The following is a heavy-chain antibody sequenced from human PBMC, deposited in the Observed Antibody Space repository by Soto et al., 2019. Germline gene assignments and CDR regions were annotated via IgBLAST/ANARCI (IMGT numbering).Heavy chain of an antibody. J-gene: IGHJ5*01. CDR3: ARGRYCLTGRCFPNWFDS. CDR2: IYKSATT. CDR1: GDSISNLDYF. D-gene: IGHD7-27*01. V-gene: IGHV4-30-4*01. Sequence: SETLSLTCSVSGDSISNLDYFWAWIRQPPGQALEYIGYIYKSATTYYNPSFESRVAISVDTSKSQFSLNVTSVTAADTPVYFCARGRYCLTGRCFPNWFDSWGQGALVTVS.